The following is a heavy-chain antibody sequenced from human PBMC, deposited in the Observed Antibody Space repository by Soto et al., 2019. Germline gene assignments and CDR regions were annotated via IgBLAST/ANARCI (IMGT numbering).Heavy chain of an antibody. CDR3: ARGRALWSGDSPYYLDY. Sequence: SETLSLTCTVSGGSISSGDYYWSWIRQPPGKGLEWIGYIYYSGSTYYNPSLKSRVTISVDTSKNQFSLKLSSVTAADTAVYYCARGRALWSGDSPYYLDYWGQGTLVTVSS. CDR2: IYYSGST. J-gene: IGHJ4*02. V-gene: IGHV4-30-4*01. CDR1: GGSISSGDYY. D-gene: IGHD3-3*01.